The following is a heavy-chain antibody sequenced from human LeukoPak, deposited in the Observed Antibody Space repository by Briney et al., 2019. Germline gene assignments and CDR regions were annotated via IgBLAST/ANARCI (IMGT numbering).Heavy chain of an antibody. J-gene: IGHJ4*02. CDR1: GYTFTSYA. CDR2: INAGNGNT. Sequence: ASVKVSCKASGYTFTSYAMHWVRQAPGQRLEWMGWINAGNGNTKYSQKFQGRVTITRDTSASTAYMEQSSLRSEDTAVYYCATFAMVRGVIPFDYWGQGTLVTVSS. CDR3: ATFAMVRGVIPFDY. V-gene: IGHV1-3*01. D-gene: IGHD3-10*01.